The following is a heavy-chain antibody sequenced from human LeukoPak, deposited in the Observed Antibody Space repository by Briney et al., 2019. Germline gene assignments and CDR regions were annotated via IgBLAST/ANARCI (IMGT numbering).Heavy chain of an antibody. CDR3: ASRKEPKEYYFDY. D-gene: IGHD1-14*01. Sequence: ASVKVSCTVSGYTLTELSMHWVRQAPGKGLEWMGGFDPEDGETIYAQKFQGRVTITADESTSTAYMELSSLRSEDTAVYYCASRKEPKEYYFDYWGQGTLVTVSS. J-gene: IGHJ4*02. V-gene: IGHV1-24*01. CDR2: FDPEDGET. CDR1: GYTLTELS.